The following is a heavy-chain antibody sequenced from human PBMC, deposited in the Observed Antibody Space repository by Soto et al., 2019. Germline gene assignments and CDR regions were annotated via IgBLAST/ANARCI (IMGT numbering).Heavy chain of an antibody. CDR1: GGSISSYY. CDR2: IYYSGST. D-gene: IGHD3-22*01. Sequence: SETLSLTCTVSGGSISSYYWSWIRQPPGKGLEWIGYIYYSGSTNYNPSLKSLVTISVDTSKNQFSLKLSSVTAADTAVYYCARLRKLTYYYDSSGYYFFDYWGRGTLVTVSS. V-gene: IGHV4-59*08. J-gene: IGHJ4*02. CDR3: ARLRKLTYYYDSSGYYFFDY.